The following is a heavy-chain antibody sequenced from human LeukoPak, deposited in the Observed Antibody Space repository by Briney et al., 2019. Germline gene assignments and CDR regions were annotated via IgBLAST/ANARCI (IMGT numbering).Heavy chain of an antibody. J-gene: IGHJ4*02. V-gene: IGHV3-30*02. CDR2: IRYDGSNK. Sequence: GGSLRLSCAASGFTFSSYGMHWVRQAPGKGLEWVAFIRYDGSNKYYADSVKGRFTISRDNSKNTLYLQMNSLRAEDTAVYYRAKDRRAYCGGDCYPGYFDYWGQGTLVTVSS. CDR1: GFTFSSYG. CDR3: AKDRRAYCGGDCYPGYFDY. D-gene: IGHD2-21*02.